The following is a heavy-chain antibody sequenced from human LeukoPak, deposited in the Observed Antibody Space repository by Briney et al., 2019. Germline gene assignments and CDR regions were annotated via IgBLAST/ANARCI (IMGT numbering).Heavy chain of an antibody. J-gene: IGHJ4*02. CDR2: ISSSSSYT. V-gene: IGHV3-11*06. D-gene: IGHD2-15*01. CDR3: ARRTIGYCSGGSCYSEPLDY. Sequence: GGSLRLSCAASGFTFSDYYMSWIRQAPGKGLEWVSYISSSSSYTNYADSVKGRLTISRDNAKNSLYLQMNSLRAEDTAVYYCARRTIGYCSGGSCYSEPLDYWGQGTLVTVSS. CDR1: GFTFSDYY.